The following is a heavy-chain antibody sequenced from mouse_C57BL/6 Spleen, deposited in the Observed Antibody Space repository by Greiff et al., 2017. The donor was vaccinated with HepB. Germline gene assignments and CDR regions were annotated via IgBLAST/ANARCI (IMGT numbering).Heavy chain of an antibody. J-gene: IGHJ4*01. Sequence: EVMLVESGGGLVQPGGSLSLSCAASGFTFTDYYMSWVRQPPGKALEWLGFIRNKANGYTTEYSASVKGRFTISRDNSQSILYLQMNALRAEDSATYYCARYNDGYYGGYAMDYWGQGTSVTVSS. V-gene: IGHV7-3*01. D-gene: IGHD2-3*01. CDR3: ARYNDGYYGGYAMDY. CDR2: IRNKANGYTT. CDR1: GFTFTDYY.